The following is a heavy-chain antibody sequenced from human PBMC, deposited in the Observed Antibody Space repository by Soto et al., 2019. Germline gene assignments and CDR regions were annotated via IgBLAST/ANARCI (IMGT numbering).Heavy chain of an antibody. V-gene: IGHV3-21*01. Sequence: PGGSVRLSCAASVFTFSSYSMNWVRQAPGKGLEWVSSISSSSSYIYYADSVKGRFTISRDNAKNSLYLQMNSLRAEDTAVYYCARDNSIWSGFNYDYWGQGTLVTVSS. D-gene: IGHD3-3*01. CDR1: VFTFSSYS. CDR2: ISSSSSYI. CDR3: ARDNSIWSGFNYDY. J-gene: IGHJ4*02.